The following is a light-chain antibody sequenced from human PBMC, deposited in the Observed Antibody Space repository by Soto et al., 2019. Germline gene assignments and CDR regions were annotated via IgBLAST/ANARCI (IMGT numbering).Light chain of an antibody. J-gene: IGKJ1*01. V-gene: IGKV3-15*01. Sequence: IIMTQSPATLSVSPGQRATRSCRASQSGSSTLACYQQKPGQAPRLLLHGPSTRATGTPARFSGSLSGTEFTLTLRSLQSEDIAVYYCQQYNNWPWTFGQGTKVDIK. CDR3: QQYNNWPWT. CDR2: GPS. CDR1: QSGSST.